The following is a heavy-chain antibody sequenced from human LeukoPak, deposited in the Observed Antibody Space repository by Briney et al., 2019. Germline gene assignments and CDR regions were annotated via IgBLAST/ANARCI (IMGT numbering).Heavy chain of an antibody. J-gene: IGHJ5*02. CDR2: IIPMFGIA. Sequence: ASVKVSCKASGGTFSSYAISWARQAPGQGLEWRGGIIPMFGIAIYAQKFQGRVTITADESTNTAYMELSSLRSEDTAVYYCARDVRHKYCSSASCYRGWFDPWGQGTLVTVSS. CDR1: GGTFSSYA. D-gene: IGHD2-2*01. CDR3: ARDVRHKYCSSASCYRGWFDP. V-gene: IGHV1-69*13.